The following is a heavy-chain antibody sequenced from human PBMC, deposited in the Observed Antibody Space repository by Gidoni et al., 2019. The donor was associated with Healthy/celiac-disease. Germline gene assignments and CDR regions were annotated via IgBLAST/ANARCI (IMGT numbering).Heavy chain of an antibody. Sequence: EVQLVESGGGLVQPGGSLRLSCAASAFTFSRHWMHWVRQAPGKGLVWVSRINSDGSSTSYADSVKGRFTISRDNAKNTLYLQMNSLRAEDTAVYYCARDGGLGRYDSSGLGYWGQGTLVTVSS. V-gene: IGHV3-74*01. D-gene: IGHD3-22*01. J-gene: IGHJ4*02. CDR3: ARDGGLGRYDSSGLGY. CDR2: INSDGSST. CDR1: AFTFSRHW.